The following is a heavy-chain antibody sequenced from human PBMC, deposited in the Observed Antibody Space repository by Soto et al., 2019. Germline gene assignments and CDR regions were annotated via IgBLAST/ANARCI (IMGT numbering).Heavy chain of an antibody. CDR2: IYYSGST. Sequence: SETLSLTCTVSGGSISSGDYYWSWIRQPPGKGLEWIGYIYYSGSTYYNPSLKSRVTISVDTSKNQFSLKLSSVTAADTAVYYCAREGNSGWSDPWGQGTLVTVSS. J-gene: IGHJ5*02. V-gene: IGHV4-30-4*01. CDR1: GGSISSGDYY. D-gene: IGHD4-4*01. CDR3: AREGNSGWSDP.